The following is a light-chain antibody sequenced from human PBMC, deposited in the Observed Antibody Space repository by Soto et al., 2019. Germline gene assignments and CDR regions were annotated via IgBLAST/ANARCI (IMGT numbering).Light chain of an antibody. J-gene: IGLJ2*01. CDR3: SSYTSSSTLV. CDR1: SSDIGTYIY. Sequence: QSALTQPAFVSGSPGQSITISCTGTSSDIGTYIYVSWYQQHPGNAPKLMIYDVSDRPSGVSNRFSGSKSGNTASLTISGLQAEDEADYYCSSYTSSSTLVFGGGTKLTVL. V-gene: IGLV2-14*01. CDR2: DVS.